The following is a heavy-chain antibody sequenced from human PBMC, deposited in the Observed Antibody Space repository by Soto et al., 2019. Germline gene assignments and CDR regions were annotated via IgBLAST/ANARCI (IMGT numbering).Heavy chain of an antibody. V-gene: IGHV3-23*01. CDR1: GFTFSSYA. D-gene: IGHD1-26*01. CDR2: ISGSGGST. J-gene: IGHJ4*02. CDR3: AKRGSGSQFDY. Sequence: EVELLESGGGLVQPGGSLRLSCAASGFTFSSYAMNWVRQAPGKGLEWVSVISGSGGSTYYADSVKGRFTISRDNSKNTLYLQMNRLRAEDTAVYYCAKRGSGSQFDYWGQGALVTFSS.